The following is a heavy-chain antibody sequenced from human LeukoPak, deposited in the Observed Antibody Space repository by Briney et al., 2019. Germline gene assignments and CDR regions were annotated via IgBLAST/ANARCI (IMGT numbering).Heavy chain of an antibody. Sequence: SVKVSCKASGGTFSSYAISWVRQAPGQGLEWMGRIIPILGIANYAQKFQGRVTMTRDTSISTAYMELSRLRSDDTAVYYCARDGEQWLEWGQGTLVTVSS. CDR1: GGTFSSYA. J-gene: IGHJ4*02. D-gene: IGHD6-19*01. V-gene: IGHV1-69*04. CDR2: IIPILGIA. CDR3: ARDGEQWLE.